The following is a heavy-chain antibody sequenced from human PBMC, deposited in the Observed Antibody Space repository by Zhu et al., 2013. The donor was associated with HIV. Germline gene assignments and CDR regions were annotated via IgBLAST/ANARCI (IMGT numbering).Heavy chain of an antibody. CDR1: GGTFSNYT. D-gene: IGHD3-22*01. Sequence: QVQLVQSGAEVKKPGSSVKVSCKASGGTFSNYTITWVRQAPGQGPEWMGGIIPIFGSANYAQRFQGRVTITADESTRTAYMELSTLRSEDTAVYYCIRRAFYYDRSWFDPGAREPWSPVSS. J-gene: IGHJ5*02. CDR2: IIPIFGSA. CDR3: IRRAFYYDRSWFDP. V-gene: IGHV1-69*01.